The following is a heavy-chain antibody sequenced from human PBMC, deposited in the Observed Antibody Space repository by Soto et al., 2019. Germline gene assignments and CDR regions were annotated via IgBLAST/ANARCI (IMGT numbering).Heavy chain of an antibody. CDR2: IIPIFPTA. Sequence: QVHLVQSGAEVKKPGSSVKVSCKASGGSFSTYTISWVRQASGQGLEWMGGIIPIFPTANYAQKFQGRVTITADESTTTDYMELSSLRSDDTAVYYCATSLPISSDWYGQTDYWGQGTLVTVPS. CDR1: GGSFSTYT. J-gene: IGHJ4*02. V-gene: IGHV1-69*12. CDR3: ATSLPISSDWYGQTDY. D-gene: IGHD6-19*01.